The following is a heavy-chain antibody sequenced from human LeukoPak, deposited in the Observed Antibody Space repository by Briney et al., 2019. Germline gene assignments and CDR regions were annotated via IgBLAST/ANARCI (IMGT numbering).Heavy chain of an antibody. D-gene: IGHD1-26*01. Sequence: SETLSLTCTVSGGSISSYYWSWIRQPPGKGLEWIGYIYYSGSTNYNPSLKSRVTISVDTSKNQFSLKLSSVTAADTAVYYCARQSTWGLLRFDYWGQGTLVTVSS. CDR2: IYYSGST. J-gene: IGHJ4*02. CDR3: ARQSTWGLLRFDY. V-gene: IGHV4-59*01. CDR1: GGSISSYY.